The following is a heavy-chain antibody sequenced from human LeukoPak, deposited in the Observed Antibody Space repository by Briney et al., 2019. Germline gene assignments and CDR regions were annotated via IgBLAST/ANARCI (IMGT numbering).Heavy chain of an antibody. CDR2: ISWNSGGI. V-gene: IGHV3-9*01. Sequence: GGSLGLSCAASGFTFDDYAMHWVRQAPGKGLEWVSGISWNSGGIGYADSVKGRFTISRDNAKNSLYLQMNSLRAEDTALYYCAKDIYSSSPYGMDVWGQGTTVTVSS. CDR1: GFTFDDYA. D-gene: IGHD6-13*01. J-gene: IGHJ6*02. CDR3: AKDIYSSSPYGMDV.